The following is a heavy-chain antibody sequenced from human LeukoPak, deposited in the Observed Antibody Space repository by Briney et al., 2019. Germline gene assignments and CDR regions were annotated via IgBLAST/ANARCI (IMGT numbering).Heavy chain of an antibody. D-gene: IGHD2-21*02. J-gene: IGHJ4*02. CDR1: GGSFSGYY. CDR2: INHSGST. Sequence: PSETLSLTCAVYGGSFSGYYWSWIRQPPGKGLEWIGEINHSGSTNYNPSLKSRVTISVDTSKNQFSLKLSSVTAADTAVYYCARDPGGYCGGDCYYFDYWGQGTLVTVSS. V-gene: IGHV4-34*01. CDR3: ARDPGGYCGGDCYYFDY.